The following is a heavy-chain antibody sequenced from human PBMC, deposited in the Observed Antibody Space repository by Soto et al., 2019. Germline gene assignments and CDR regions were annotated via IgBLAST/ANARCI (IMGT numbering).Heavy chain of an antibody. CDR1: GYSFIDYW. Sequence: PGASLKISCKGSGYSFIDYWIGWVRQVPGKGLEWMGVIYPGDSDTRYDPSFQGQVTISADKSINTAYLQWSSLKASDTAKYYCARRSSVTNTYYYYYYGLDVWGQGTTVTVSS. CDR3: ARRSSVTNTYYYYYYGLDV. D-gene: IGHD4-17*01. V-gene: IGHV5-51*01. CDR2: IYPGDSDT. J-gene: IGHJ6*02.